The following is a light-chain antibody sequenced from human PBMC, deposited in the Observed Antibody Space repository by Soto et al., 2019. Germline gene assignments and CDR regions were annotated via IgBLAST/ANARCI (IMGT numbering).Light chain of an antibody. J-gene: IGLJ1*01. CDR3: CSYTTSNNRQIV. CDR2: DVS. V-gene: IGLV2-14*01. Sequence: QSALTQPASVSGSPGQSITISCTGTSIDVGGYNYVSWYQQHPGKAPKFMIYDVSNRPSRVSNRFSGSKSGNTASLTISGLQAEYEAEYSCCSYTTSNNRQIVFGTGTKDSGL. CDR1: SIDVGGYNY.